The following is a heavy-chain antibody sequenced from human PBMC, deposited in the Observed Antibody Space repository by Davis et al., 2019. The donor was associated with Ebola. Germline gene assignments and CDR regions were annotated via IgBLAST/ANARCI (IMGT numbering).Heavy chain of an antibody. V-gene: IGHV3-48*03. D-gene: IGHD3-16*02. CDR2: ISSSGSTI. CDR3: ARDRVFDYVWGSYRGYFDY. J-gene: IGHJ4*02. Sequence: GESLKISCAASGFTFSSYEMNWVRQAPGKGLEWVSYISSSGSTIYYADSVKGRLTISRDNAKNSLYLQMNSLRAEDTAVYYCARDRVFDYVWGSYRGYFDYWGQGTLVTVSS. CDR1: GFTFSSYE.